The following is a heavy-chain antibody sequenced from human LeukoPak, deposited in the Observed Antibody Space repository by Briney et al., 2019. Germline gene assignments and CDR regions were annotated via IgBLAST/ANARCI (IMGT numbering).Heavy chain of an antibody. Sequence: SETLSLTCTVSGGSISSSSYYWGWIRQPPGKGLEWIGSIYYSGSTYYNPSLKSRVTISIDTSKNQFSLRLSSATAADTAVYYCARSDDFWSGYNWFDPWGQGTLVTVS. CDR2: IYYSGST. CDR3: ARSDDFWSGYNWFDP. CDR1: GGSISSSSYY. V-gene: IGHV4-39*07. D-gene: IGHD3-3*01. J-gene: IGHJ5*02.